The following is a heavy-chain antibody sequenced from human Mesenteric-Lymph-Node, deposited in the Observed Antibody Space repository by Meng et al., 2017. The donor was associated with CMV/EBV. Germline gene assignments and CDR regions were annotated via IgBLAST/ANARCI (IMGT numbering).Heavy chain of an antibody. CDR1: GYTFTGHY. V-gene: IGHV1-2*02. Sequence: ASVKVSCKASGYTFTGHYLHWVRQAPGQGLEWVGWINPKNGGTLFAQKFQDRLSVTRDTSISTIYMELSRLGSDDTAVYYCATELTIVGVTSHWGQGTLVTVSS. D-gene: IGHD1-26*01. J-gene: IGHJ4*02. CDR3: ATELTIVGVTSH. CDR2: INPKNGGT.